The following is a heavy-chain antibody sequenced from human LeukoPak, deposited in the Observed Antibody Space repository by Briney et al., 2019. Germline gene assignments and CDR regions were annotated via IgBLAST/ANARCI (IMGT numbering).Heavy chain of an antibody. D-gene: IGHD1-7*01. J-gene: IGHJ4*02. V-gene: IGHV4-4*09. CDR3: ARLRAISRTTDYFDY. Sequence: SETLSLTCTVSDGSISSYYWSWIRQPPGKGLEWIGYIYSSGSTNYNPSLKSRVTISLDTSNNQFSLKLSSVTAADTAVYYCARLRAISRTTDYFDYWGQGTLVTVSS. CDR2: IYSSGST. CDR1: DGSISSYY.